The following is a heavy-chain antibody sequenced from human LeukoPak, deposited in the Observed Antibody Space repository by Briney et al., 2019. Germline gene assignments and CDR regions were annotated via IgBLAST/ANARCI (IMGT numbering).Heavy chain of an antibody. Sequence: PGGSLRLSCAASGFTFSSYGMHWVRQAPGKGLEWVAVISYYGSNKYYADSVKGRFTISRDNSKNTLYLQMNSLRVEDTAVDYCARAGGYCSGGSCYRGYSWFDPWGQGTLVTVSS. V-gene: IGHV3-30*03. CDR1: GFTFSSYG. CDR2: ISYYGSNK. CDR3: ARAGGYCSGGSCYRGYSWFDP. D-gene: IGHD2-15*01. J-gene: IGHJ5*02.